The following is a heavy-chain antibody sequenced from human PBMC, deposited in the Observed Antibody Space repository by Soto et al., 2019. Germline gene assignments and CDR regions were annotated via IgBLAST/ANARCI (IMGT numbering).Heavy chain of an antibody. CDR2: ISSGATTM. D-gene: IGHD4-17*01. CDR3: ARDDGHYGDAFDI. J-gene: IGHJ3*02. Sequence: GGSLRLACAASGFTFNNYELNWVRQAPGKGLEWVSYISSGATTMFYTDSVKGRFTISRDNANNSVYLQMHGLRAEDTAVYYCARDDGHYGDAFDIWGPGTLVTVSS. V-gene: IGHV3-48*03. CDR1: GFTFNNYE.